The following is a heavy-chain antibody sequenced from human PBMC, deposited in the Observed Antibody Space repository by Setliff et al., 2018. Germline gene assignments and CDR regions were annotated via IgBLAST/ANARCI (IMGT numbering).Heavy chain of an antibody. CDR3: TKDLKKWLQFGWYFDL. J-gene: IGHJ2*01. D-gene: IGHD5-12*01. Sequence: GASVKVSCKASGYTFSNYGVTWVRQAPGQGLEWMGWVTVSSGKGGTNYAQKFQGRVSMTRDTSISTAFLELNGLRSDDTAVYYCTKDLKKWLQFGWYFDLWGRGTLVTVSS. CDR2: VTVSSGKGGT. V-gene: IGHV1-18*01. CDR1: GYTFSNYG.